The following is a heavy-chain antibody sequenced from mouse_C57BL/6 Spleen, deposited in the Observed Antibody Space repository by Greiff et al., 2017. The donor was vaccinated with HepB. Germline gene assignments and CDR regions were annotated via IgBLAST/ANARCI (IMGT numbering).Heavy chain of an antibody. CDR1: GYTFTTYP. CDR2: FHPYNDDT. D-gene: IGHD2-4*01. V-gene: IGHV1-47*01. Sequence: VQLQQSGAELVKPGASVKMSCKASGYTFTTYPIEWVKQNHGKSLEWIGNFHPYNDDTKYNEKFKGKATLTVEKSSSTVYLELSRLTSDDSAVYYCSKRGYCDYDGYAMDYWGQGTSVTVSS. J-gene: IGHJ4*01. CDR3: SKRGYCDYDGYAMDY.